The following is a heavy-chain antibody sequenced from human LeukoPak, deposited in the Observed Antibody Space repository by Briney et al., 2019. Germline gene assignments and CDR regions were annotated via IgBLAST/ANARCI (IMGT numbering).Heavy chain of an antibody. CDR1: GYSISSGYY. CDR3: VRDYSSSWYDWFDP. J-gene: IGHJ5*02. V-gene: IGHV4-38-2*02. Sequence: PSETLSLTCTVSGYSISSGYYWGWIRQPPGKGLEWIGSIYHSGSTYYNPSLKSRVTISVDTSKNQFSLKLSSVTAADTAVYYCVRDYSSSWYDWFDPWGQGTLVTVSS. CDR2: IYHSGST. D-gene: IGHD6-13*01.